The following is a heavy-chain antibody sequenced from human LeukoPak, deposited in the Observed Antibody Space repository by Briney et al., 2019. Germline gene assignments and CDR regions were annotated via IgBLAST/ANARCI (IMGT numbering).Heavy chain of an antibody. J-gene: IGHJ4*02. V-gene: IGHV3-30*03. Sequence: GRSLRLSCAASGFTFSSYGMHWVRQAPGKGLEWVAVISYDGSNKYYADSVKGRFTISRDNSKNTLYLQMNSLRAEDTAVYYCARDLKDIVVVVAATPSMDYWGQGTLVTVSS. CDR3: ARDLKDIVVVVAATPSMDY. CDR1: GFTFSSYG. D-gene: IGHD2-15*01. CDR2: ISYDGSNK.